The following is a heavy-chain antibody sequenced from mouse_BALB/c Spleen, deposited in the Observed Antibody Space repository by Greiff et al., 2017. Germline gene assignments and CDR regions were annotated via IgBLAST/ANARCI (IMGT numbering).Heavy chain of an antibody. CDR3: TRRRDYYDDLDY. Sequence: DVKLQESGGGFVKPGGSLKLSCAASGFNFSSNTMSWVRQTPEQRLEWVATISSGGSYTYYPDSVKGRFTISRDNTKNTLYLQMSRLKSEDTAMYYCTRRRDYYDDLDYWGQGTTLTVSS. CDR1: GFNFSSNT. J-gene: IGHJ2*01. V-gene: IGHV5-6-4*01. CDR2: ISSGGSYT. D-gene: IGHD1-1*01.